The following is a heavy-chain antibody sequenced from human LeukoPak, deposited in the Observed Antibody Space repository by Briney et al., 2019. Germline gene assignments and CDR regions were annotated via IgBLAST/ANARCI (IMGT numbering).Heavy chain of an antibody. V-gene: IGHV3-33*01. D-gene: IGHD5-18*01. CDR1: GFTFSSCG. Sequence: PGRSLRLSCAASGFTFSSCGMHWVRQAPGKGLEWVAVIWYDGSNKYYADSVKGRFTISRDNSKNTLYLQMNSLRAEDTAVYYCARNSYGAPDYWGQGTLVTVSS. CDR2: IWYDGSNK. J-gene: IGHJ4*02. CDR3: ARNSYGAPDY.